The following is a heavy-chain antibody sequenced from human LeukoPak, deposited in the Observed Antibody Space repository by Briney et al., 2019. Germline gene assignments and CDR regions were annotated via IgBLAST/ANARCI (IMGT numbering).Heavy chain of an antibody. Sequence: ASVKVSCKASGYTFTVYYMHWVRQAPGQGLEWMGWINPNSGGTNYAQKFQGRVTMTWDTSISTAYMELSRPRSDDTAVYYCARDRARVAGLYYFDYWGQGTPVTVSS. CDR1: GYTFTVYY. J-gene: IGHJ4*02. D-gene: IGHD6-19*01. V-gene: IGHV1-2*02. CDR2: INPNSGGT. CDR3: ARDRARVAGLYYFDY.